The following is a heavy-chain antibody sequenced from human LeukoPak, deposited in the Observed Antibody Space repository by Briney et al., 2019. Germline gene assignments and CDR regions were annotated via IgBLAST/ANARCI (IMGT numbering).Heavy chain of an antibody. CDR2: IALSGDSA. Sequence: GGSLRLSCAASGFSFSDSHMTWVRQAPGKGLQWVANIALSGDSASYADSVQGRFTISRDNSRNTLYLEMNSLRTEDTALYYCAKDREGGYCSGGSCSFDSWGQGTLVTVSS. J-gene: IGHJ4*02. D-gene: IGHD2-15*01. CDR1: GFSFSDSH. V-gene: IGHV3-23*01. CDR3: AKDREGGYCSGGSCSFDS.